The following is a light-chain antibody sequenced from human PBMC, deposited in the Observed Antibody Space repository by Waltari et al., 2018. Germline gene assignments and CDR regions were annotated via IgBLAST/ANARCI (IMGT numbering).Light chain of an antibody. V-gene: IGKV3-20*01. J-gene: IGKJ1*01. CDR2: HAS. CDR1: QGVGKY. Sequence: EIVVTQSPGTLSLSPGERATLSCRASQGVGKYLAWYQQRPGQAPRLLLYHASIRATGIPDRFSGSGFGTDFSLTIRRLEPEDFAVYYCQKYDVLPATFGQGTTVEIK. CDR3: QKYDVLPAT.